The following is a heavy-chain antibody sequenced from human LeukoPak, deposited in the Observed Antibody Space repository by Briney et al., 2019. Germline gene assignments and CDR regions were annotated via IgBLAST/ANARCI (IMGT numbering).Heavy chain of an antibody. CDR1: GYTFTGYY. CDR2: INPNSGGT. V-gene: IGHV1-2*02. D-gene: IGHD6-13*01. CDR3: ARAYSSSWYVFSQRAGIFDY. Sequence: GASVKVSCKASGYTFTGYYMHWVRQAPGQGLEWMGWINPNSGGTNYAQKFQGRVTMTRDTSISTAYMELSRLRSDDTAVYYCARAYSSSWYVFSQRAGIFDYWGQGTLVTVSS. J-gene: IGHJ4*02.